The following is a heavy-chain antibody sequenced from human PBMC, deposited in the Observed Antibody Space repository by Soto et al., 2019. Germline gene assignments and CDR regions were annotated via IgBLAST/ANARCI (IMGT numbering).Heavy chain of an antibody. CDR3: TTDSNVHYDFWSGYYGACDI. V-gene: IGHV3-15*01. CDR1: GFTFSNAW. CDR2: IKSKTDGGTT. J-gene: IGHJ3*02. D-gene: IGHD3-3*01. Sequence: GGSLRLSCAASGFTFSNAWMSWVRQAPGKGLEWVGRIKSKTDGGTTDYAAPVKGRFTISRDDSKNTLYLQMNSLKTEDTAVYYCTTDSNVHYDFWSGYYGACDIWGQGTMVTVSS.